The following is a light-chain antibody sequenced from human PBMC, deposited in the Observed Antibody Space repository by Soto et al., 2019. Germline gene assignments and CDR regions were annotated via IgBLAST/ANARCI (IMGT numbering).Light chain of an antibody. CDR1: SSTFGSNY. CDR3: AAWDDSLSGLV. CDR2: RNN. V-gene: IGLV1-47*01. Sequence: QSVLTQPPSASGTPGQRVTISCSGSSSTFGSNYVYWYQQLPGTAPKLLIYRNNQRPSGVPDRFSGSKSGTSASLAISGLRSEDEADYYCAAWDDSLSGLVFGTGTKVTVL. J-gene: IGLJ1*01.